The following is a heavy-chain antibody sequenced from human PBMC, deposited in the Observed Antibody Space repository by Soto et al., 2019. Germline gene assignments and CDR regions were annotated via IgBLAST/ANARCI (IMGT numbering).Heavy chain of an antibody. V-gene: IGHV3-72*01. Sequence: EVQLVESGGGLVQPGGSLRLSCAASGFTFSDHYMDWVRQAPGKGLEWVGRSRNKANSYTTEYAASVKGRFTISRDDSKGSLYLQMNSLKTEDTAVYYCARGEYSSGWYLDYWGQGTLVTVSS. CDR3: ARGEYSSGWYLDY. D-gene: IGHD6-19*01. CDR1: GFTFSDHY. CDR2: SRNKANSYTT. J-gene: IGHJ4*02.